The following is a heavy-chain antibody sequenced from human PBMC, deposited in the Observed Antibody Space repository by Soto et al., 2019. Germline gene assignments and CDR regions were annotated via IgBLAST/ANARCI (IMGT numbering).Heavy chain of an antibody. CDR3: AALRTGVATTEFDY. J-gene: IGHJ4*02. CDR1: GFTFSSHS. D-gene: IGHD5-12*01. V-gene: IGHV3-48*01. Sequence: EVQLVESGGGLVQPGGSLRLSCAASGFTFSSHSMNWVRQAPGKGLEWVSYISSSSSTIYYADSVKGRFTISRDNXTNSLHLQMNSLRAEATAVYYCAALRTGVATTEFDYWGQGTLVTVSS. CDR2: ISSSSSTI.